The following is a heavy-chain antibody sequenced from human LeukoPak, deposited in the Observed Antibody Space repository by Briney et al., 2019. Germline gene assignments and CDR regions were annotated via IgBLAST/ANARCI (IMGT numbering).Heavy chain of an antibody. CDR1: GGSFTGYY. CDR3: ARTTTVRGTYYMDV. CDR2: ISHRGST. J-gene: IGHJ6*03. V-gene: IGHV4-34*01. Sequence: SETLSLTCAVYGGSFTGYYWSWIRQPPGKGLEWIGEISHRGSTNYNPSLKSRVTISVYTSKNQFSLKLSSVTAADTAVYYCARTTTVRGTYYMDVWGKGTTVTISS. D-gene: IGHD3-10*01.